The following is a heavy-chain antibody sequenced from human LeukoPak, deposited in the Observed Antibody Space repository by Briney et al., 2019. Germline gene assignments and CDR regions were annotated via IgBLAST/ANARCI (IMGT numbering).Heavy chain of an antibody. J-gene: IGHJ4*02. Sequence: SETLSLTCTVSGGSISGYYWSWIRQSPGKGLEWIGYIYYSGNTNYNPSLKSRVTISVDTSKNQFSLKLSSVTATDTAIYYCARVGQRGYYFDYWGQGTLVTVSS. CDR2: IYYSGNT. CDR1: GGSISGYY. D-gene: IGHD6-25*01. CDR3: ARVGQRGYYFDY. V-gene: IGHV4-59*01.